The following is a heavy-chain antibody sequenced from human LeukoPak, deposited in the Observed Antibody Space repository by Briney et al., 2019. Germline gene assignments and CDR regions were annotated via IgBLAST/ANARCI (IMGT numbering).Heavy chain of an antibody. CDR2: IYHSGST. CDR3: ASYVDTAMVPPFWDY. V-gene: IGHV4-59*08. CDR1: GGSISSYC. J-gene: IGHJ4*02. Sequence: SETLSLTCTVSGGSISSYCWSWIRQPPGKGLEWIGSIYHSGSTYYNPSLKSRVTISVDTSKNRFSLKLSSVTAADTAVYYCASYVDTAMVPPFWDYWGQGTLVTVSS. D-gene: IGHD5-18*01.